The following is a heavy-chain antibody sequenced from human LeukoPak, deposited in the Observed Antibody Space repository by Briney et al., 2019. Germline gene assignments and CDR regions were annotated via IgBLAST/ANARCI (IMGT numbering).Heavy chain of an antibody. Sequence: GGSLRLSCAASGFTFSSYAMHWVRQAPGKGLEWVTIISYDGTNKYYADSVKGRFTISRDNSKNTLFLQMNSLRAEDTAVYYCARGNSYYYDSSGYEPDYYYYMDVWGKGTTVTVSS. D-gene: IGHD3-22*01. CDR2: ISYDGTNK. J-gene: IGHJ6*03. CDR3: ARGNSYYYDSSGYEPDYYYYMDV. CDR1: GFTFSSYA. V-gene: IGHV3-30*04.